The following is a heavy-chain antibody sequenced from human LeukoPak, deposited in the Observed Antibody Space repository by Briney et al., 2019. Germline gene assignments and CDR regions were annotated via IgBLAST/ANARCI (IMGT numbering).Heavy chain of an antibody. V-gene: IGHV1-18*04. CDR3: ARLNNYYYMDV. D-gene: IGHD2/OR15-2a*01. Sequence: ASVKVSCKASGYTFTSYYMHWVRQAPGQGLEWMGWISAYNGNTNYAQKLQGRVTMTTDTSTSTAYMELRSLRSDDTAVYYCARLNNYYYMDVWGKGTTVTVSS. J-gene: IGHJ6*03. CDR1: GYTFTSYY. CDR2: ISAYNGNT.